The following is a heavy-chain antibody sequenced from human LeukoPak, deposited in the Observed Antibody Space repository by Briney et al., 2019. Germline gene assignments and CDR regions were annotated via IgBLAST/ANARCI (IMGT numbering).Heavy chain of an antibody. CDR1: GFTFSSYG. Sequence: GGSLRLSCAASGFTFSSYGMHWVRQAPGKGLEWVAVISYDGSNKYYADSVKGRFTISRDNSKNTLYLQMNSLRAEDTAVYYCAKEAPWLAAFDIWGRGTMVTVSS. CDR3: AKEAPWLAAFDI. CDR2: ISYDGSNK. J-gene: IGHJ3*02. D-gene: IGHD3-22*01. V-gene: IGHV3-30*18.